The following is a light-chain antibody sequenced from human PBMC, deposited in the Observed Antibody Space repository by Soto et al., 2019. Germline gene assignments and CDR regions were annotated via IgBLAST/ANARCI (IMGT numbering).Light chain of an antibody. V-gene: IGKV1-5*03. CDR2: KAS. J-gene: IGKJ1*01. CDR1: QNIGSW. CDR3: QQSYSSPPT. Sequence: IQMTQSPSTLSASVGDRVTITCRASQNIGSWLAWYQQTPGRAPRFLIYKASSLQIGVPSRFSGSRSGPDFTLTISSLQPEDVATYYCQQSYSSPPTLGQGTKVDIK.